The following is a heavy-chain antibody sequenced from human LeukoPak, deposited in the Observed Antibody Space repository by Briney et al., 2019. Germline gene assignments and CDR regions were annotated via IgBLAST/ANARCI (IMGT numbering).Heavy chain of an antibody. CDR3: AELGITMIGGV. CDR2: ISYDGSNK. Sequence: GRSLRLSCAASGFTFSSYAMHWVRQAPGKGLEWVAVISYDGSNKYYADSVKGRFTISRDNAKNSLYLQMNSLRAEDTAVCYCAELGITMIGGVWGKGTTVTISS. V-gene: IGHV3-30*04. CDR1: GFTFSSYA. D-gene: IGHD3-10*02. J-gene: IGHJ6*04.